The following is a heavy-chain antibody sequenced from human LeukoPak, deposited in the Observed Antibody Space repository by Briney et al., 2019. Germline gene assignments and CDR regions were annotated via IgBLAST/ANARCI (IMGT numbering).Heavy chain of an antibody. Sequence: GGSLRLSCAASGFTFSSYAMSWVRQAPGRGLEWVSVISASGGSTYYADSVKGRFTISRDNSNNRLYLEMNSLRAEDTAVYYCAKHAGTTRQTKDYWGQGTLVTVSS. V-gene: IGHV3-23*01. CDR1: GFTFSSYA. CDR2: ISASGGST. D-gene: IGHD1-1*01. CDR3: AKHAGTTRQTKDY. J-gene: IGHJ4*02.